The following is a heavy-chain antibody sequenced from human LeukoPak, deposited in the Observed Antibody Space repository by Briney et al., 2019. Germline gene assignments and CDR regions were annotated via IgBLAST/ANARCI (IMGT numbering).Heavy chain of an antibody. D-gene: IGHD4-11*01. V-gene: IGHV3-53*01. CDR1: GFTVSTNF. CDR2: IYSGGST. Sequence: GGSLRLSCVVSGFTVSTNFMSWVRQAPGERLEWVSVIYSGGSTYYADSVKGRFTISRDNSKNTLYLQMNSLRAEDTAVYYCARTRVDTTTFDYFDYWGQGTLVTVPS. CDR3: ARTRVDTTTFDYFDY. J-gene: IGHJ4*02.